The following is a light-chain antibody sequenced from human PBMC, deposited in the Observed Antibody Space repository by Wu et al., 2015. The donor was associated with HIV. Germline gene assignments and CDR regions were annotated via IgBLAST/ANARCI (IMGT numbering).Light chain of an antibody. CDR2: DAY. J-gene: IGKJ4*01. CDR3: QQYTGWPPLT. CDR1: QDISRN. Sequence: EILMTQSPVTLSVSPGERAALSCRASQDISRNLAWYRQRPGQAPRLLIYDAYTRAPGIPARFTGSGYGAHFTLTISGLRSDDVAVYFCQQYTGWPPLTFGGGTRVEMK. V-gene: IGKV3-15*01.